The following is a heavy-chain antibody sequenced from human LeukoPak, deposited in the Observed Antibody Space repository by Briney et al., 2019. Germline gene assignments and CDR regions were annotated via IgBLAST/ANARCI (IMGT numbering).Heavy chain of an antibody. CDR3: AVVGIAVADDY. V-gene: IGHV3-21*01. CDR2: ISSSSSYI. J-gene: IGHJ4*02. D-gene: IGHD6-19*01. Sequence: GGSLRLSCAASGFTFISYSMNWVRQAPGKGLEWVSSISSSSSYIYYADSVKGRFTISRDNAKNSLYLQMSSLRAEDTAVYYCAVVGIAVADDYWGQGTLVTVSS. CDR1: GFTFISYS.